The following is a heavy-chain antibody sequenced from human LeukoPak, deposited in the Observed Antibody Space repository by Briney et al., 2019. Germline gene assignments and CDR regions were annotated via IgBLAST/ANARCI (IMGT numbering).Heavy chain of an antibody. D-gene: IGHD4-17*01. CDR2: IYYSGST. J-gene: IGHJ2*01. V-gene: IGHV4-31*03. CDR1: GGSISSGGYS. CDR3: ARESQTTVTTDWYFDL. Sequence: SETLSLTCTVSGGSISSGGYSWSWIRQHPGKGLEWIVYIYYSGSTYYNPSLKSRVTISVDTSKNQFSLKLSSVTAADTAVYYCARESQTTVTTDWYFDLWGRGTLVTVSS.